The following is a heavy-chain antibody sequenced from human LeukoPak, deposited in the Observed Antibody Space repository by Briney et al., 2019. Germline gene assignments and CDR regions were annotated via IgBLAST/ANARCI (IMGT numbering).Heavy chain of an antibody. V-gene: IGHV5-51*01. CDR1: GYSFTSYW. D-gene: IGHD4-23*01. Sequence: GESLKISXKGSGYSFTSYWIGWVRQMPGKGLEWMGIIYPGDSDTIYSPSFQGQVTISADKSISTAYLQWSSLKASDTAMYYCARHVRDYGGNSGTYYYYYYMDVWGKGTTVTVSS. CDR3: ARHVRDYGGNSGTYYYYYYMDV. J-gene: IGHJ6*03. CDR2: IYPGDSDT.